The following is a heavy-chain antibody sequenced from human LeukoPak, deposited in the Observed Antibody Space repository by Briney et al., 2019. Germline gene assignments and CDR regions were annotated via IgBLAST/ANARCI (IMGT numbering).Heavy chain of an antibody. CDR1: GYTFTSYY. D-gene: IGHD3-9*01. CDR2: INPSGGST. Sequence: ASVKVSCKASGYTFTSYYMHWVRQAPGQGLEWMGIINPSGGSTSYAQKFQGRVTMTRDTSTSTVYMELSSLRSEDTAVYCCARDGSTYYDILTGYTHLYYFDYWGQGTLVTVSS. CDR3: ARDGSTYYDILTGYTHLYYFDY. V-gene: IGHV1-46*01. J-gene: IGHJ4*02.